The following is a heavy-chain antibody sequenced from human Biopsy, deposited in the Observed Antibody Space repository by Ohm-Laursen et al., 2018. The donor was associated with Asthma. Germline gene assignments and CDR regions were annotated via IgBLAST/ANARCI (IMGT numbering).Heavy chain of an antibody. J-gene: IGHJ4*02. V-gene: IGHV4-39*01. Sequence: SETLSLTCTVSGGSITSSSYYWGWIRQPPGKGMEWIGSMYHSGSPYYHPSLKSRATISVDTSKNQLSLKMNSVTAADTAVYFCVRHQYSSSWSTFDYWGQGALVTVSS. CDR2: MYHSGSP. D-gene: IGHD3-22*01. CDR1: GGSITSSSYY. CDR3: VRHQYSSSWSTFDY.